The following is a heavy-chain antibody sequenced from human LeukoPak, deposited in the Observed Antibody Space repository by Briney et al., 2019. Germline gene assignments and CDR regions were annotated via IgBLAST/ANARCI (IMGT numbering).Heavy chain of an antibody. J-gene: IGHJ4*02. V-gene: IGHV1-18*01. D-gene: IGHD5-18*01. Sequence: GASVKASCQASGYTFTNYGISWVRQAPGQGLEWMGWISAYNGNTNYAQKLQGRVTMTTDTSTSTAYMELRSLRSDDTAVYYCARVGLVLRGDTKNFDYWGQGTLVTVSS. CDR2: ISAYNGNT. CDR1: GYTFTNYG. CDR3: ARVGLVLRGDTKNFDY.